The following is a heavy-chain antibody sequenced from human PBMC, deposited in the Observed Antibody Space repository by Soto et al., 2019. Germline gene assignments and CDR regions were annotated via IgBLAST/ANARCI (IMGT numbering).Heavy chain of an antibody. J-gene: IGHJ6*02. V-gene: IGHV5-10-1*01. CDR2: IDPSDSYT. CDR3: ASSPRGYCSSTSCRELGNYYGMDV. Sequence: GASLKISXKGSGYSFTSYWISWVRQMPGKGLEWMGRIDPSDSYTNYSPSFQGHVTISADKSISTAYLQWSSLKASDTAMYYCASSPRGYCSSTSCRELGNYYGMDVWGQGTTVTVSS. D-gene: IGHD2-2*01. CDR1: GYSFTSYW.